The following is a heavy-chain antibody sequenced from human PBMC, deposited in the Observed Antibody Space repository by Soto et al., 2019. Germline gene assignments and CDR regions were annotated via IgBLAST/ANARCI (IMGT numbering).Heavy chain of an antibody. V-gene: IGHV4-30-4*01. CDR1: GGSISSGDYY. Sequence: ASETLSLTCTVSGGSISSGDYYWSWIRQPPGKGLEWIGYIYYSGSTYYNPSLKSRVTISVDTSKNQFSLKLSSVTAADTAVYYCARAPIIAVAGLGYFDYWGQGTLVTVSS. D-gene: IGHD6-19*01. J-gene: IGHJ4*02. CDR2: IYYSGST. CDR3: ARAPIIAVAGLGYFDY.